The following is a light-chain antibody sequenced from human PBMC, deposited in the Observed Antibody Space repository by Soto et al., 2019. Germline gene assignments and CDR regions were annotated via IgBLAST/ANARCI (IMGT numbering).Light chain of an antibody. Sequence: EIVLTQSPATLSLSPGERAALSCRASQSVSSYLAWYQQKPGQAPRLLIYDASKRAPGIPARFTGSGSGTDFTLTIIVLEPEDFAVYFCQQRSNWPSTFGGGTKVEI. CDR3: QQRSNWPST. CDR1: QSVSSY. V-gene: IGKV3-11*01. CDR2: DAS. J-gene: IGKJ4*01.